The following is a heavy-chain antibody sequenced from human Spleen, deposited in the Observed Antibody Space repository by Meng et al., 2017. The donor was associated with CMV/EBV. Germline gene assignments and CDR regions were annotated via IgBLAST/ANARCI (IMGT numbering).Heavy chain of an antibody. CDR2: TNHSGVS. Sequence: SETLSLTCTVSGDSMNSYYWNWIRQPPGKGLEWIAYTNHSGVSKYNPALKSRVTISVDTSKNQFSLKLSSVTAADTAVYYCARGSSITIFGVVISGLGMDVWGQGTTVTVSS. CDR3: ARGSSITIFGVVISGLGMDV. CDR1: GDSMNSYY. D-gene: IGHD3-3*01. V-gene: IGHV4-59*01. J-gene: IGHJ6*02.